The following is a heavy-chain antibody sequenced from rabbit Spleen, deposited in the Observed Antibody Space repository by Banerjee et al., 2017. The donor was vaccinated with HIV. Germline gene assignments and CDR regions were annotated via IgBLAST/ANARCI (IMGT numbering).Heavy chain of an antibody. CDR3: ARGNGADDYGYGL. CDR1: GFSFSSSHD. CDR2: IYTGSSGIT. V-gene: IGHV1S45*01. D-gene: IGHD2-1*01. J-gene: IGHJ4*01. Sequence: QEQLVESGGGLVQPEGSLTLTCTASGFSFSSSHDMCWVRQAPGKRPEWIGCIYTGSSGITYYASWAKGRFTISRTSSTTVTLQMTSLTAADTATYFCARGNGADDYGYGLWGPGTLVTVS.